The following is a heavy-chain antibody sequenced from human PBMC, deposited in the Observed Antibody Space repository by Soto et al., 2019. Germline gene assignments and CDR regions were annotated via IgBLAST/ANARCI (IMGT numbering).Heavy chain of an antibody. CDR2: MYYSGTT. D-gene: IGHD3-9*01. CDR1: GTSISSYY. J-gene: IGHJ5*02. V-gene: IGHV4-59*08. Sequence: PSETLSLTCTVSGTSISSYYWSWIRQPPGKGLEWIAYMYYSGTTNHNPSLKSRVTISVDTSKNQFSLKLSSVTAADTAVYYCARHGHDILTGYINWFDPWGQGTLVTVSS. CDR3: ARHGHDILTGYINWFDP.